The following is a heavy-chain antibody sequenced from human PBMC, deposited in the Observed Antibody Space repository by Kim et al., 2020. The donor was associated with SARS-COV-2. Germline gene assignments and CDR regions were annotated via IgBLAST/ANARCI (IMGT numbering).Heavy chain of an antibody. D-gene: IGHD3-22*01. J-gene: IGHJ4*02. CDR2: INGDGSGT. CDR3: TRNYDSSGLGGY. CDR1: GFSFSNYW. V-gene: IGHV3-74*01. Sequence: GGSLRLSCAASGFSFSNYWMHWVRQAPGKGLLWVARINGDGSGTIYADAVKGRFTISRDPAKSTLFLQMNSLRADDTAVYYCTRNYDSSGLGGYWGPGTLVTVSS.